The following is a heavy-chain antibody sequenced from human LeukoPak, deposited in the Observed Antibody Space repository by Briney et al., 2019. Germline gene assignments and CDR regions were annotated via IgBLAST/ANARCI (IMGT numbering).Heavy chain of an antibody. CDR3: ARSVYSSGWVFDY. V-gene: IGHV4-34*01. J-gene: IGHJ4*02. Sequence: PSETLSLTCAVYGGSFSGYYWSWIRQPPGKGLEWIGEINHSGSTNYNPSLKSRVTISVDTSKNQFSLKLSSVTAADTAVYYCARSVYSSGWVFDYWGQGTLVTVSS. D-gene: IGHD6-19*01. CDR2: INHSGST. CDR1: GGSFSGYY.